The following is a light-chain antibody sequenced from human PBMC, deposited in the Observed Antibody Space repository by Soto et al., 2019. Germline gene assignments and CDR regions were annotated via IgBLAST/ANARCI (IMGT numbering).Light chain of an antibody. CDR1: QIIISY. Sequence: DIQMTQSPSSLSASVGDTVTITCRASQIIISYLNWYQQKPGKAPNPLIYGASSLQSGVTSRFSGSASGTDFTHTISSLQPEDFATYYCQQTYSAPWTFGEGTKVDVK. J-gene: IGKJ1*01. CDR2: GAS. V-gene: IGKV1-39*01. CDR3: QQTYSAPWT.